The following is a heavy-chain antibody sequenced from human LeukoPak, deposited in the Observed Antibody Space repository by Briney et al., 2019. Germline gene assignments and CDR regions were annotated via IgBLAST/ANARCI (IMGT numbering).Heavy chain of an antibody. Sequence: SETLSLTCAVYAGSLSGYYWSWIRQPPGKGLEWIGEINHSGSTNYNPSLKSRVTISVDTSKNQFSLKLSSVTAADTAVYYCARVVPHYYGSDYWGQGTLVAVSS. V-gene: IGHV4-34*01. CDR1: AGSLSGYY. D-gene: IGHD3-10*01. J-gene: IGHJ4*02. CDR2: INHSGST. CDR3: ARVVPHYYGSDY.